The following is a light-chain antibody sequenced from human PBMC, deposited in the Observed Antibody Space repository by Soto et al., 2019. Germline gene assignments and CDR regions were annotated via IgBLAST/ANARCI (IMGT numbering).Light chain of an antibody. J-gene: IGLJ1*01. Sequence: QSALTQPRSVSGSPGQSVTISCSGTSSDVGGYNYVSWYQQHPGKAPKVMIYDVSKRPSGVPDRFSDSKSGNTASLTISGLQAEDEADYYCCSYAGSYIYVFGSGTKLTVL. V-gene: IGLV2-11*01. CDR3: CSYAGSYIYV. CDR2: DVS. CDR1: SSDVGGYNY.